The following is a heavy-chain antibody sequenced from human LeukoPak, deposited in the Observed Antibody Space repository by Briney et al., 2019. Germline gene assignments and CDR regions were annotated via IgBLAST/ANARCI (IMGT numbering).Heavy chain of an antibody. CDR3: ARDEPDHYDILTGYRRNYYGMDV. CDR1: GGSFSGYY. J-gene: IGHJ6*02. CDR2: IYHSGST. V-gene: IGHV4-34*01. D-gene: IGHD3-9*01. Sequence: SETLSLTCAVYGGSFSGYYWSWIRQPPGKGLEWIGYIYHSGSTYYNPSLKSRVTISVDRSKNQFSLKLSSVTAADTAVYYCARDEPDHYDILTGYRRNYYGMDVWGQGTTVTVSS.